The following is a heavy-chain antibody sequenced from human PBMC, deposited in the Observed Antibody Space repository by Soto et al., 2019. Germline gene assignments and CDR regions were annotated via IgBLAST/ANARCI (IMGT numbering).Heavy chain of an antibody. Sequence: QVQLVESGGGVVQPGRSLRLSCAASGFTFSSYGMHWVRQAPGKGLEWVAVISYDGSNKYYADSVKGRFTISRDNSKNTLYLQMNSLRAEDTAVYYWSKLAAYSSGWSPGYWGQGTLVTVSS. J-gene: IGHJ4*02. V-gene: IGHV3-30*18. D-gene: IGHD6-19*01. CDR3: SKLAAYSSGWSPGY. CDR2: ISYDGSNK. CDR1: GFTFSSYG.